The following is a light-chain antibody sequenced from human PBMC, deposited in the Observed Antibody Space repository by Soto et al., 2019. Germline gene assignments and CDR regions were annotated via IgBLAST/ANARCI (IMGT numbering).Light chain of an antibody. CDR1: QSISSW. Sequence: DIQMTQSPSTLSASVGDRVTITCRASQSISSWLAWYQQKPGKAPKLLIYKASTLQSGVPSRFSGSGSGTELTLAISSLQPDDSATYYCQQYNDNWTLGQGTKVEIK. J-gene: IGKJ1*01. CDR2: KAS. CDR3: QQYNDNWT. V-gene: IGKV1-5*03.